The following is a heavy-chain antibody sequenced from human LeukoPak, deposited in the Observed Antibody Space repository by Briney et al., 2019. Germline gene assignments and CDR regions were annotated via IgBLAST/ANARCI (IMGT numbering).Heavy chain of an antibody. J-gene: IGHJ3*02. D-gene: IGHD1-20*01. V-gene: IGHV4-34*01. Sequence: KPSETLSLTCAVYGGSFSGYYWSWIRQPPGKGLEWIGEINHSGSTNYNPSLKSRVTISVDTSKNQLSLKLTSVTAADTAVYYCARELITKADAFDIWGQGTMVTVSS. CDR2: INHSGST. CDR3: ARELITKADAFDI. CDR1: GGSFSGYY.